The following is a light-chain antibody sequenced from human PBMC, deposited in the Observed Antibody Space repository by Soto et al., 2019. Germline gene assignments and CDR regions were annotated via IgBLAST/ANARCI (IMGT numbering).Light chain of an antibody. J-gene: IGKJ1*01. Sequence: DIELTQSPTTLSVSPGERATLSCRASQRGSSNLAWFQEKPGQAPRRLISRESTTATAIPARLSGSGSGKEFTLTIGSLKSEDFAVYSCHQYNNWPRTFGQGTKVDIK. CDR3: HQYNNWPRT. CDR1: QRGSSN. CDR2: RES. V-gene: IGKV3-15*01.